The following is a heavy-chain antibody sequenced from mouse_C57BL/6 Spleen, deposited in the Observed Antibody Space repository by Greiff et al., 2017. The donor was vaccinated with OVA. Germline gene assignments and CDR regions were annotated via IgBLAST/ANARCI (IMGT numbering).Heavy chain of an antibody. CDR2: IDPSDSYT. CDR3: ARAYDGYYRYAMDY. V-gene: IGHV1-50*01. CDR1: GYTFTSYW. J-gene: IGHJ4*01. D-gene: IGHD2-3*01. Sequence: QVQLQQPGAELVKPGASVTLSCKASGYTFTSYWMQWVKQRPGQGLEWIGEIDPSDSYTNYNQKFKGKATLTVDTSSSTAYMQLSSLTSEDSAVYYCARAYDGYYRYAMDYWGQGTSVTVSS.